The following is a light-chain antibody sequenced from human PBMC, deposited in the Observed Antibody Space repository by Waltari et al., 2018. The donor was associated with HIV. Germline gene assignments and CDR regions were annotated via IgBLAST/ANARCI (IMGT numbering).Light chain of an antibody. V-gene: IGKV1-8*01. Sequence: AIRMTQSPSSFSASTGDIVNITCRADQSISNHLAWYQQKPGKAPRLLISGASTLQNEVQSRFRGSASGTDFTLTINCLQSDDLSTYYCQQYYSYPRPFGQGTRLDIK. CDR3: QQYYSYPRP. J-gene: IGKJ5*01. CDR1: QSISNH. CDR2: GAS.